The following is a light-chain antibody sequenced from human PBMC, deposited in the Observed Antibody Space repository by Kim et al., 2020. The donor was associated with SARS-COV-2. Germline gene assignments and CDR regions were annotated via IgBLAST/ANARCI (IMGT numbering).Light chain of an antibody. CDR2: LNSDGSH. CDR1: SGHSSYA. J-gene: IGLJ2*01. V-gene: IGLV4-69*01. CDR3: QTWGTGIVV. Sequence: QPVLTQSPSASASLGASVKLTCTLSSGHSSYAIAWHQQQPEKGPRYLMKLNSDGSHSKRDGIPDRFSGSSSGAERYLTISSLQSEDEADYYCQTWGTGIVVFGGGTQLTVL.